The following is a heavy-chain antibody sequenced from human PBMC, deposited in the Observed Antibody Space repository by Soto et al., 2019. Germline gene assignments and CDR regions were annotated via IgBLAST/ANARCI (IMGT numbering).Heavy chain of an antibody. D-gene: IGHD2-15*01. J-gene: IGHJ4*02. Sequence: SETLSLTCTVSGGSISSSSYYWGWIRQPPGKGLEWIGSIYYSGSTYYNPSHKSRVTISVDSSKNQFSLKLSSVTAADTAVYYCARLLPTRYCSGGSCGYFDYWGQGTLVTVSS. CDR3: ARLLPTRYCSGGSCGYFDY. CDR1: GGSISSSSYY. CDR2: IYYSGST. V-gene: IGHV4-39*01.